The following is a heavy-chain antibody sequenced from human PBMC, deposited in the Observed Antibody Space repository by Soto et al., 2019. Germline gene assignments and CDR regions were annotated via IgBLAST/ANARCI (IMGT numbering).Heavy chain of an antibody. CDR1: GYSFTSYW. CDR3: ARTGMYYDFWSGYYIDYYYGMDV. Sequence: PGESLKISCNGSGYSFTSYWIGLVRQMPGKGLEWMGIIYPGDSDTRYSPSFQGQVTISADKSISTAYLQWSSLKASDTAMYYCARTGMYYDFWSGYYIDYYYGMDVWGQGTTVTVSS. V-gene: IGHV5-51*01. D-gene: IGHD3-3*01. CDR2: IYPGDSDT. J-gene: IGHJ6*02.